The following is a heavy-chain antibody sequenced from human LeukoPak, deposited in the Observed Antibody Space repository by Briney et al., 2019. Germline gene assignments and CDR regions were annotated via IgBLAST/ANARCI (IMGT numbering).Heavy chain of an antibody. J-gene: IGHJ6*02. CDR1: GGSFSGYY. CDR2: INHSGST. Sequence: SETLSLTCAVYGGSFSGYYWSWIRQPPGKGLEWIGEINHSGSTNYNPSLKSRVTISVDTSKNQFSLKLSSVTAADTAVYYCASSLYYDFWSGYYTGYYYYGMDVWGQGTTVTVSS. V-gene: IGHV4-34*01. D-gene: IGHD3-3*01. CDR3: ASSLYYDFWSGYYTGYYYYGMDV.